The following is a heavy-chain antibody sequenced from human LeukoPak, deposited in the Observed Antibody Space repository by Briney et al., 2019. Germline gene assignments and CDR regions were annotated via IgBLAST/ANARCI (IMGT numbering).Heavy chain of an antibody. CDR2: ISSSGSTI. CDR3: ARDPSPGTTYYFDY. CDR1: GFTFSDYY. D-gene: IGHD1-1*01. J-gene: IGHJ4*02. V-gene: IGHV3-11*01. Sequence: PGGSPRLSCAASGFTFSDYYMSWIRQAPGKGLEWVSYISSSGSTIYYADSVKGRFTISRDNAKNSLYLQMNSLRAEDTAVYYCARDPSPGTTYYFDYWGQGTLVTVSS.